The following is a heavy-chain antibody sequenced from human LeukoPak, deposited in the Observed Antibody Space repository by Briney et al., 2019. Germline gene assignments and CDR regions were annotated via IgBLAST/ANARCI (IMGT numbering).Heavy chain of an antibody. J-gene: IGHJ3*02. D-gene: IGHD3-3*01. CDR1: GLSINTGYY. V-gene: IGHV4-38-2*02. CDR2: IHHSGTT. CDR3: ARDVFGDAFDI. Sequence: PSETLSLTCSVSGLSINTGYYWGWSRQSPGKGLGLIGYIHHSGTTYYNPSLQSRVTISVDLSKNQFSLRLTSVTAADTAVYYCARDVFGDAFDIWGQGTMVTVSS.